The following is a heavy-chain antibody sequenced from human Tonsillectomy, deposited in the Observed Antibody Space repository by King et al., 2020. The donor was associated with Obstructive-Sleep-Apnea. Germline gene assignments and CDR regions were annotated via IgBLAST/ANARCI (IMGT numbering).Heavy chain of an antibody. CDR2: IYYSGST. Sequence: QLQESGPGLVKPSETLSLTCTVSGGSISSYYWSWIRQPPGKGLEWIGYIYYSGSTNYNPSLKSRVTISVDTSKNQFSLKLSSVTAADTAVYYCARVVHSSGWYRGAFDIWGQGTMVTVSS. D-gene: IGHD6-19*01. V-gene: IGHV4-59*01. CDR1: GGSISSYY. J-gene: IGHJ3*02. CDR3: ARVVHSSGWYRGAFDI.